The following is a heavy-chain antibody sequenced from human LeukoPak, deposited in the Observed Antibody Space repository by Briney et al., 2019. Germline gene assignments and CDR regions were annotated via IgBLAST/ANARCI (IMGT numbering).Heavy chain of an antibody. V-gene: IGHV3-9*01. Sequence: PGGSLRLSCAASGFTFDDYAMHWVRQAPGKGLEWVSGISWNSGSIGYADSVKGRFTISRDNAKNSLYLQMNSLRAEDTALYYCAKGRYGSGSYYFDYWGQRTLVTVSS. CDR3: AKGRYGSGSYYFDY. J-gene: IGHJ4*02. D-gene: IGHD3-10*01. CDR1: GFTFDDYA. CDR2: ISWNSGSI.